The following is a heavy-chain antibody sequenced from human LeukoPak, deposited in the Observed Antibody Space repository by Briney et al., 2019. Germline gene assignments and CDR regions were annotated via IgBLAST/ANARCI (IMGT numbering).Heavy chain of an antibody. Sequence: GGSLRLSCAASGFTFTNFGMHWVRQAPGKGLEWVTFISYDGSDKSYTDSVKGRFTISRDNSKNTLYLQMNSLRDDDTAVYYCARDFSSGWSLEYWGQATLVTVSA. CDR3: ARDFSSGWSLEY. V-gene: IGHV3-30*03. D-gene: IGHD6-19*01. CDR1: GFTFTNFG. J-gene: IGHJ4*02. CDR2: ISYDGSDK.